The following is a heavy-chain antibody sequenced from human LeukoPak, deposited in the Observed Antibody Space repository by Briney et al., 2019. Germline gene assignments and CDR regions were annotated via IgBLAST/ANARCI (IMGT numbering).Heavy chain of an antibody. Sequence: SETLSLTCTVCGGLICSVDYYWSWIRQHPGKGLEWIGYIYYSGSTYYNPSLKSRLTISVDTSKTQFSLKLSSVTAADTAVYCCARAVVQGYNLFDPWGQGTLVTVSS. CDR1: GGLICSVDYY. CDR3: ARAVVQGYNLFDP. CDR2: IYYSGST. V-gene: IGHV4-30-4*01. J-gene: IGHJ5*02. D-gene: IGHD4-23*01.